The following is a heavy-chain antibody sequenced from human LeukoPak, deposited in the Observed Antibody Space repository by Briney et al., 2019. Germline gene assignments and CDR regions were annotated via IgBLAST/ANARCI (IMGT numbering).Heavy chain of an antibody. J-gene: IGHJ4*02. V-gene: IGHV3-23*01. Sequence: PGGSLRLSCAASGFTFSSYAMSWVRQAPGKGLEWVSAISGSGGSTYYADSVKGRFTISRDNSKNTLYLQMNSLRAEDTAVYYCAKVGARIAAAGKSYFDYWGQGTLVTVSS. CDR1: GFTFSSYA. CDR2: ISGSGGST. D-gene: IGHD6-13*01. CDR3: AKVGARIAAAGKSYFDY.